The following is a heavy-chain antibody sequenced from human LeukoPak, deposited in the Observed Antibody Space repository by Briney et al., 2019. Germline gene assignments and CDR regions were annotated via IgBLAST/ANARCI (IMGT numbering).Heavy chain of an antibody. CDR3: AKHGQAPHCTSTSCYIDYYYGMDV. CDR2: ISGSGGST. Sequence: GGSLRLSCAASGFTFSSYALSWVRQAPGKGLEWVSAISGSGGSTYYADSVKGRFTISRDNSKNTLYLQMNSLRAEDTAVYYCAKHGQAPHCTSTSCYIDYYYGMDVWGQGTTVTVS. D-gene: IGHD2-2*01. V-gene: IGHV3-23*01. CDR1: GFTFSSYA. J-gene: IGHJ6*02.